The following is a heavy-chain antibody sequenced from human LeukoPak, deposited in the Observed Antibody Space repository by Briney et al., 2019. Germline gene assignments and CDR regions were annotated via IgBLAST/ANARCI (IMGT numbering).Heavy chain of an antibody. J-gene: IGHJ4*02. CDR1: GGSINSSNW. V-gene: IGHV4-4*02. CDR2: IYHSGST. CDR3: ASLTTYYYDSSPDY. Sequence: SETLSLTCAVSGGSINSSNWWSWVRQPPGKGLEWIGEIYHSGSTNYNPSLKSRVTISVDKSKNQFSLKLSSVTAADTAVYYCASLTTYYYDSSPDYWGQGTLVTVSS. D-gene: IGHD3-22*01.